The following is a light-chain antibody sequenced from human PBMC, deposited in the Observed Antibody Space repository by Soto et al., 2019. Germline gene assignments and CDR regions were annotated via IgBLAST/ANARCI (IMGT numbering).Light chain of an antibody. CDR2: GAS. Sequence: IVLTHSPATLSVSPGERATLSCRASHSVSSNLAWHQQRPGQAPRLLIYGASTRATGVPARFSGGGSGTEFTLTITSLQSEDFAVYWCQQYNKWPLTFGPGTRLEIK. CDR3: QQYNKWPLT. J-gene: IGKJ5*01. CDR1: HSVSSN. V-gene: IGKV3D-15*01.